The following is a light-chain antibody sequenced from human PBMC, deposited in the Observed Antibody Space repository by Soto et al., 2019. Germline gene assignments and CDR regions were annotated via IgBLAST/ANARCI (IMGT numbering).Light chain of an antibody. J-gene: IGLJ2*01. CDR2: EVS. Sequence: QSALTQPASMSGSPGQSITISCTGSSSDVGGYIYVSWYQQHPGKAPKLIIYEVSDRPSGVSNRFSASKSGNTASLTISGLQAEDEADYYCCAYAGSNTLVFGGGTKLTVL. V-gene: IGLV2-23*02. CDR1: SSDVGGYIY. CDR3: CAYAGSNTLV.